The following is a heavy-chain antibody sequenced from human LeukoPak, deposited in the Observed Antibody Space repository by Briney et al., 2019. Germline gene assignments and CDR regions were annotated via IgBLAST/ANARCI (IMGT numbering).Heavy chain of an antibody. V-gene: IGHV4-39*07. J-gene: IGHJ4*02. Sequence: SETLSLTCTVSGGSISSSSYYWGWIRQPPGKGLEWIGRIYSSGSTNYNPSLKSRVTMSVDTSKNQFSLKLSSVTASDTAVYYCARVEGNGYNYGPFDYWGQGTLLTVSS. D-gene: IGHD5-18*01. CDR1: GGSISSSSYY. CDR3: ARVEGNGYNYGPFDY. CDR2: IYSSGST.